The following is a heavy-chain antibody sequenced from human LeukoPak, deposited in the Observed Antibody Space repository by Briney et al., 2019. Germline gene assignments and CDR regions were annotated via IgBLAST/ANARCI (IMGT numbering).Heavy chain of an antibody. Sequence: SGPTLVNPTQTLTLTCTFSGFSLSTSGMCVSWIRQPPGKALEWLALIDWDDDKYYSRSLKTRLTTTKDTPKNHVVLTMTNMDPVDTATYYCARISEYSSGWAFDYWGQGTLVTVSS. J-gene: IGHJ4*02. D-gene: IGHD6-19*01. V-gene: IGHV2-70*01. CDR1: GFSLSTSGMC. CDR2: IDWDDDK. CDR3: ARISEYSSGWAFDY.